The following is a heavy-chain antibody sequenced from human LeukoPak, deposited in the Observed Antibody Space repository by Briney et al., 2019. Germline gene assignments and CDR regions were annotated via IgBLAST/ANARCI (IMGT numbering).Heavy chain of an antibody. CDR2: ISYDGSNK. CDR3: ARVYNSGRNIAAAVDY. V-gene: IGHV3-30-3*01. CDR1: GFTFSSYA. Sequence: PGRSLRLSCAASGFTFSSYAMHWVRQAPGKGLEWVAVISYDGSNKYYADSVKGRFTISRDNSKYTLYLQMNSLRAEDTAVYYCARVYNSGRNIAAAVDYWGQGTLVTVSS. J-gene: IGHJ4*02. D-gene: IGHD6-13*01.